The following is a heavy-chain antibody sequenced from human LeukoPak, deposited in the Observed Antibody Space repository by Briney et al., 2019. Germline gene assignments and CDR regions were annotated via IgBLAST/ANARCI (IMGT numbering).Heavy chain of an antibody. CDR2: IDSGGST. V-gene: IGHV3-66*01. J-gene: IGHJ6*01. CDR1: GFAFRSYA. D-gene: IGHD4-17*01. CDR3: ARTYGDYDYYYGMDV. Sequence: PGGSLRVSCAASGFAFRSYAMSWVRQAPGKGLEWVSVIDSGGSTNSADSVKGRFSVSRDNSKNTLYLQMNSLRVEDTAVYYCARTYGDYDYYYGMDVWGQGTTVTVSS.